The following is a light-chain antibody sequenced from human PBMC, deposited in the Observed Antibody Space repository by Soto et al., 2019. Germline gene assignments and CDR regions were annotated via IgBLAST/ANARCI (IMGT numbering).Light chain of an antibody. CDR2: EVS. Sequence: QSALTQPASVSGSPGQSITISCTGTSSDVGGYNYVSWYQQHPGKAPKLMIYEVSNRPSGVSNRFSVSKSGNTASLTISGLQAEDEADYYCSSYTSGSTWVFGGGTKVTVL. J-gene: IGLJ3*02. V-gene: IGLV2-14*01. CDR1: SSDVGGYNY. CDR3: SSYTSGSTWV.